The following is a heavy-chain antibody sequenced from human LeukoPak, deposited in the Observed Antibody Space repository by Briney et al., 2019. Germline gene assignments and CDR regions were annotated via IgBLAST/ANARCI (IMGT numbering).Heavy chain of an antibody. Sequence: GASVKVSCKASGYTFTSYGISWVRQAPGQGLEWMGWISAYNGNTNYARKLQGRVTMTTDTSTSTAYMELRSLRSDDTAVYYCARAGSSTSYPRDFDHWGQGTLVTVSS. J-gene: IGHJ4*02. CDR3: ARAGSSTSYPRDFDH. V-gene: IGHV1-18*01. CDR1: GYTFTSYG. D-gene: IGHD2-2*01. CDR2: ISAYNGNT.